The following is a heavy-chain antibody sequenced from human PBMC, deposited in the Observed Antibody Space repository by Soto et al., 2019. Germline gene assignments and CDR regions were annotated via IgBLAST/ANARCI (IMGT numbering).Heavy chain of an antibody. J-gene: IGHJ4*02. D-gene: IGHD3-9*01. V-gene: IGHV3-11*01. CDR2: ISSSGSSI. Sequence: GGSLRLSCATSGFPFSDYYIIWIRQAPVKGLHLVSYISSSGSSIYYANSVKGRFTISRNKAKTSLYLKMNSLRAEDTAVYYCARNQKGYYDILTGYPPPLDYWGQGTLVTVSS. CDR1: GFPFSDYY. CDR3: ARNQKGYYDILTGYPPPLDY.